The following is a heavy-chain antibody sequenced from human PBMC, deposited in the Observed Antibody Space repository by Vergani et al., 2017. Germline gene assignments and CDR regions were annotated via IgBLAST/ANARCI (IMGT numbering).Heavy chain of an antibody. V-gene: IGHV3-23*01. Sequence: EVQLLESGGGLVQPGGSLRLSCAASGFTFSSYAMSWVRQAPGKGLDWVSAISGSGGSTYYADSVKGRFTISRDNAKNTMYRQMNSLRAEDTAVYYCAKDVDPYDSSGYYDYWGQGTLVTVSS. CDR2: ISGSGGST. CDR1: GFTFSSYA. CDR3: AKDVDPYDSSGYYDY. D-gene: IGHD3-22*01. J-gene: IGHJ4*02.